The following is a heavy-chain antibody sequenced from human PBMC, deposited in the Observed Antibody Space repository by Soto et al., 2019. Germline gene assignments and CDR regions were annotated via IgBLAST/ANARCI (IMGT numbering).Heavy chain of an antibody. D-gene: IGHD3-22*01. CDR2: TKSKTSGGTI. CDR3: VADVPNSSDYVPINY. J-gene: IGHJ4*02. CDR1: GFTFRPAW. V-gene: IGHV3-15*01. Sequence: GGSLRLSCEASGFTFRPAWMIWVRQAPGKGLEWVGLTKSKTSGGTIDYAAPVKGRFTISRDDSEKMLYLQMNSLRAEDTAVYYCVADVPNSSDYVPINYGGRETQVTVSS.